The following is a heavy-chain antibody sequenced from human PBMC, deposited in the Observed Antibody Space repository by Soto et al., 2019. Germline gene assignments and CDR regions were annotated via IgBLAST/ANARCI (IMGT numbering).Heavy chain of an antibody. J-gene: IGHJ4*02. CDR3: AREGRGKKAGYNGLVSLGY. V-gene: IGHV1-69*06. D-gene: IGHD2-2*02. CDR1: GSRFSNYV. CDR2: IIPIFNST. Sequence: SVNVSCKVSGSRFSNYVISWVRQAPGHGLEWLGRIIPIFNSTKYAQSFQGRVTITADKSTSTASLELSSLRSDDTAVYYCAREGRGKKAGYNGLVSLGYWGQGTLVTVSS.